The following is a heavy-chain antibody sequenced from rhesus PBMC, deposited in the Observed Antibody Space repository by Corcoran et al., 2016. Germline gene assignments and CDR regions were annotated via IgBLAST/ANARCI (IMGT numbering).Heavy chain of an antibody. Sequence: QVQLQESGPGLVKPSETLSLTCTVPGGSISGYYFCCWIRQPPGKGLEWIGGIYGNSASTYYNPSLKSRVTNSKDTSKNQFSLKLTAVTAADTAVYYCAKDRAYGTSYYFDYWGRGVLVTVSS. CDR3: AKDRAYGTSYYFDY. CDR1: GGSISGYYF. CDR2: IYGNSAST. J-gene: IGHJ4*01. V-gene: IGHV4-143*01. D-gene: IGHD4-29*01.